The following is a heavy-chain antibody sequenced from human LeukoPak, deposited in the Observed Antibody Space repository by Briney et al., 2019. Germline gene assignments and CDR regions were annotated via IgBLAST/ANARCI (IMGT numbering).Heavy chain of an antibody. V-gene: IGHV4-38-2*02. Sequence: SETLSLTCTVSGYSISSGYYGGFIRQPPGKGLEWIGTIYHSGNTYYNPSLTSRVIMSVDTSNNHFSLKLISVTAADTAMYYCARQGGYYGSGSYGDVWGQGTTVTVSS. CDR2: IYHSGNT. J-gene: IGHJ6*02. CDR3: ARQGGYYGSGSYGDV. CDR1: GYSISSGYY. D-gene: IGHD3-10*01.